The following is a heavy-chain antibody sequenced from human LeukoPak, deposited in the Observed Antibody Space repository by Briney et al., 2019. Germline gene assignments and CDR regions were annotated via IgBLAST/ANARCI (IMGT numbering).Heavy chain of an antibody. D-gene: IGHD2-2*01. J-gene: IGHJ4*02. CDR1: GYSFTSYW. V-gene: IGHV5-51*01. CDR2: IYPGDSDT. Sequence: GESLKISCKGSGYSFTSYWIGWVRQMPGKGREWKGFIYPGDSDTRYSPSFQGLVTMSADKSISTACLQWSSLKASDTAIYYCARRGGGGYCSSTSCQTYYYFDYWGQGTLVTVSS. CDR3: ARRGGGGYCSSTSCQTYYYFDY.